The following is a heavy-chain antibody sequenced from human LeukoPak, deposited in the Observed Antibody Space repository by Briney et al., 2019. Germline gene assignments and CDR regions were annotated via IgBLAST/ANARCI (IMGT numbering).Heavy chain of an antibody. D-gene: IGHD2-21*01. V-gene: IGHV1-2*06. CDR1: GYTFTGYF. J-gene: IGHJ5*02. Sequence: ASVKVSCKASGYTFTGYFMHWVRQAPGQGLEWMGRINPDTGGTNYAQKFQGRVTMTRDTSTSTAYMELSRLRYDDTAVHYCATLGLFGIDPWGQGTRVTVSS. CDR2: INPDTGGT. CDR3: ATLGLFGIDP.